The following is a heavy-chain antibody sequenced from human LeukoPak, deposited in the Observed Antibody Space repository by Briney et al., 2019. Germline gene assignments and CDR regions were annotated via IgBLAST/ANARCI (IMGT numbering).Heavy chain of an antibody. CDR1: GFTFSSYG. J-gene: IGHJ3*02. V-gene: IGHV3-30*18. CDR2: ISYDGSNK. D-gene: IGHD6-19*01. CDR3: AKLWLPSDIAVAGNDAFDI. Sequence: PGGSLRLSCAASGFTFSSYGMHWVRQAPGKGLEWVAVISYDGSNKYYADSVKGRFTISRDNSKNTLYLQMNSLRAEDTAVYYCAKLWLPSDIAVAGNDAFDIWGQGTMVTVSS.